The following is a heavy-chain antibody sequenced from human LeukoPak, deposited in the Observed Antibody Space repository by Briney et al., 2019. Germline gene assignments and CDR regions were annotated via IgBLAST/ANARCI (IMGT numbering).Heavy chain of an antibody. D-gene: IGHD1-1*01. CDR3: ARGQVQNWFDP. Sequence: SETLSLTCTVSGGSISSSSYYWGWIRQPPGKGLEWIGSIYYSGSTYYNPSLKSRVTISVDTSKNQFSLKLSSVTAADTAVYYCARGQVQNWFDPWGQGTLVTVSS. CDR1: GGSISSSSYY. CDR2: IYYSGST. J-gene: IGHJ5*02. V-gene: IGHV4-39*07.